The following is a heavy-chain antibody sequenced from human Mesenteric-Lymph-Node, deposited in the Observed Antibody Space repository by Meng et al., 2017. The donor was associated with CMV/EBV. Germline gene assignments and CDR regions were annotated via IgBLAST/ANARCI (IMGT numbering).Heavy chain of an antibody. CDR1: GFTLSSYN. CDR2: IYSASRST. Sequence: GGSLRLSCEASGFTLSSYNMNWVRQAPGKGLEWVSIIYSASRSTYYGDSVKGRFTISRDDSKTTLYLQMNSLRAEDTAIYYCAKHHDPDAFDIWGQGTMVTVSS. CDR3: AKHHDPDAFDI. V-gene: IGHV3-23*03. D-gene: IGHD3-16*01. J-gene: IGHJ3*02.